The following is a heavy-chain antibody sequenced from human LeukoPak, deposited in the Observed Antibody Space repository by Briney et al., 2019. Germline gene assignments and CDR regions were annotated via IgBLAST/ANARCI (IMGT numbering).Heavy chain of an antibody. V-gene: IGHV3-23*01. CDR3: AKVVRGVNYYMDV. CDR2: ISGSGGST. CDR1: GFTFSSYA. Sequence: GGSLRLSCAASGFTFSSYAMSRVRQAPGKGLEWVSAISGSGGSTYYADSVKGRFTISRDNSKNTLYLQMNSLRAEDTAVYYCAKVVRGVNYYMDVWGKGTTVTVSS. J-gene: IGHJ6*03. D-gene: IGHD3-10*01.